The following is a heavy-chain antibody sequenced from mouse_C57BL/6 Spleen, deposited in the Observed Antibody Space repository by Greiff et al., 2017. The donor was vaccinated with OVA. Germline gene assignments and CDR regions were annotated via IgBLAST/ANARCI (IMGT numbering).Heavy chain of an antibody. D-gene: IGHD2-1*01. Sequence: DVMLVESGGGLVKPGGSLKLSCAASGFTFSDYGMHWVRQAPEKGLEWVAYISSGSSTIYYADTVKGRFTISRDNAKNTLFLQMTSLRSEDTAMYYCAIYYGYYAMDYRGQETSVTVSS. V-gene: IGHV5-17*01. J-gene: IGHJ4*01. CDR1: GFTFSDYG. CDR2: ISSGSSTI. CDR3: AIYYGYYAMDY.